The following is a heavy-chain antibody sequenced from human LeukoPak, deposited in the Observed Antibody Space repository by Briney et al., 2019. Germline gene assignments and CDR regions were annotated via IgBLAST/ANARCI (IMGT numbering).Heavy chain of an antibody. Sequence: PSETLSLTCAVYGGSFSGYYWSWIRQPPGKGLEWIGEINHSGGTHYNPSLKSRVTISVDTSKNQFSLKLSSVTAADTAVYYCARNTTEVVTSKWFDPWGQGTLVTVSS. CDR3: ARNTTEVVTSKWFDP. CDR1: GGSFSGYY. D-gene: IGHD2-21*02. J-gene: IGHJ5*02. V-gene: IGHV4-34*01. CDR2: INHSGGT.